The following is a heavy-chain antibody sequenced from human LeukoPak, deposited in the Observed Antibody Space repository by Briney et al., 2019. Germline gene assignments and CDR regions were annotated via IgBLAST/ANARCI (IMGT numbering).Heavy chain of an antibody. CDR1: GGSISSYH. CDR3: ARARNYYDSSDYYYEGNAFDI. D-gene: IGHD3-22*01. CDR2: IYYSGST. J-gene: IGHJ3*02. Sequence: PSETLSLTCTVSGGSISSYHWSWIRQPPGKGLECIGFIYYSGSTNYNPSLKSRVTISVDTSKNQFSLKLGSVTAADTAVYYCARARNYYDSSDYYYEGNAFDIWGQGTMVTVSS. V-gene: IGHV4-59*01.